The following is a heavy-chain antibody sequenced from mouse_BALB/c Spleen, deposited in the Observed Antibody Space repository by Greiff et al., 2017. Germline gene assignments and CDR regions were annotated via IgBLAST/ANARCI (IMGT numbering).Heavy chain of an antibody. V-gene: IGHV3-2*02. D-gene: IGHD2-14*01. CDR1: GYSITSDYA. CDR2: ISYSGST. J-gene: IGHJ4*01. CDR3: ARRGDGGTGAMDY. Sequence: EVQRVESGPGLVKPSQSLSLTCTVTGYSITSDYAWNWIRQFPGNKLEWMGYISYSGSTSYNPSLKSRISITRDTSKNQFFLQLNSVTTEDTATYYCARRGDGGTGAMDYWGQGTSVTVSS.